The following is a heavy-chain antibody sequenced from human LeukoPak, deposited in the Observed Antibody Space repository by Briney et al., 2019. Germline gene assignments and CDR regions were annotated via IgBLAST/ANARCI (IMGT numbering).Heavy chain of an antibody. CDR1: GGPFGGYY. Sequence: SETLSLTCAVYGGPFGGYYLSWIRQSPGKGLEWIGEINHSGSTNYNPSLKSRVTISVDTSKNQFSLKLSSVTAADTAVYYCARGRASYDFWSGYLFDYWGQGTLVTVSS. D-gene: IGHD3-3*01. J-gene: IGHJ4*02. CDR2: INHSGST. CDR3: ARGRASYDFWSGYLFDY. V-gene: IGHV4-34*01.